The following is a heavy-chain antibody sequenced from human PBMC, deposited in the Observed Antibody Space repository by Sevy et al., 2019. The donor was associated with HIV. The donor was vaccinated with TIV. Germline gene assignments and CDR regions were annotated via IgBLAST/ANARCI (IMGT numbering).Heavy chain of an antibody. CDR1: GFSLTTSGVG. CDR3: XHRPXGXYVXXXXX. D-gene: IGHD3-16*01. J-gene: IGHJ3*01. CDR2: IYWDDDK. V-gene: IGHV2-5*02. Sequence: SGPTLVKPTQTLTLTCTFSGFSLTTSGVGVGWIRQPPGKALEWLALIYWDDDKYYSPSLKSRLTITKDTSKNQVVLRMTXXXPVDTATYFCXHRPXGXYVXXXXXXXXGTLVTVSS.